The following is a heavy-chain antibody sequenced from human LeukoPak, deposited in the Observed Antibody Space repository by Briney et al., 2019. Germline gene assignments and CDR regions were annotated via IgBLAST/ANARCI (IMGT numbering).Heavy chain of an antibody. CDR2: INHSGST. CDR3: ARGRIAAADAFDI. Sequence: SETLSLTCAVYGGSFSGYYWSWIRQPPGKGLEWIGEINHSGSTNYNPSLKSRATISVDTSKNQFSLKLSSVTAADTAVYYCARGRIAAADAFDIWGQGTMVTVSS. V-gene: IGHV4-34*01. D-gene: IGHD6-13*01. CDR1: GGSFSGYY. J-gene: IGHJ3*02.